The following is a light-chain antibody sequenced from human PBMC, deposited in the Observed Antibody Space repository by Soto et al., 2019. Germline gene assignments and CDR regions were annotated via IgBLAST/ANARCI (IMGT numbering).Light chain of an antibody. Sequence: QSALTQVASVSGSPGQSITISCTGTSSDVGGYDYVSWYQQHPGKAPKLMIYNVNYRPSGVSDRFSGSKSGDTASLTISGRQAEDEANYYCSSYTNTNTLVFGGGTKLTVL. CDR3: SSYTNTNTLV. V-gene: IGLV2-14*03. CDR1: SSDVGGYDY. CDR2: NVN. J-gene: IGLJ2*01.